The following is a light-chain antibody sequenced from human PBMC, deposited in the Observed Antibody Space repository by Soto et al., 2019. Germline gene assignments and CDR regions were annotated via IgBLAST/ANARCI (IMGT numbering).Light chain of an antibody. CDR3: HQHGSSPAT. Sequence: ELVWTQSPGTLYLSPGVIATLSCRASQSVGSSYLAWYQQKPGQAPRHLIYGASSRPTGIPDNFSGTGSGTDFTLSISRLEPEDLTVYYCHQHGSSPATFGQPTNVEIK. CDR1: QSVGSSY. V-gene: IGKV3-20*01. J-gene: IGKJ1*01. CDR2: GAS.